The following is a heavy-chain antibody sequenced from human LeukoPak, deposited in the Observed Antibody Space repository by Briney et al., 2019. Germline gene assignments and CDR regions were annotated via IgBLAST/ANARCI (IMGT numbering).Heavy chain of an antibody. CDR3: ARRSGIAVAGAFDY. V-gene: IGHV3-23*01. Sequence: GGSLRLSCAASGFTFSNYGMSWVRQTPGRGLEWVPALIGSGGTTYYADSVKGRFTISRDNSKNTLYLQMNSLRAEDTAVYYCARRSGIAVAGAFDYWGQGTLVTVSS. CDR2: LIGSGGTT. D-gene: IGHD6-19*01. CDR1: GFTFSNYG. J-gene: IGHJ4*02.